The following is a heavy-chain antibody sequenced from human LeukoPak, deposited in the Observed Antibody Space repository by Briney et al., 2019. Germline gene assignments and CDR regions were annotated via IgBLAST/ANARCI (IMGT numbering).Heavy chain of an antibody. D-gene: IGHD3-16*02. J-gene: IGHJ4*02. CDR1: GYTFTDYH. CDR2: INPNSGGT. V-gene: IGHV1-2*02. CDR3: AKVIRPGAHHFDY. Sequence: ASVKVSCKASGYTFTDYHMHWVRQAPGQGLEWMGWINPNSGGTNYAQKFQGRVTMTRDTSISTAYMELSRLRSDDTAVYYCAKVIRPGAHHFDYWGQGTLVTVSS.